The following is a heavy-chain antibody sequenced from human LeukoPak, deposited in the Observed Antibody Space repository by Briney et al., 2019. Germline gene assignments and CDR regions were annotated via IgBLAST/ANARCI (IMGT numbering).Heavy chain of an antibody. V-gene: IGHV3-30*03. CDR1: GFTFSSYG. D-gene: IGHD2-15*01. J-gene: IGHJ4*02. CDR3: ARDTFTYCTGGSCSHFDY. Sequence: PGRSLRLSFAASGFTFSSYGMHWVRQAPGKGLEWVAVMSYDGSEEYFADSVKGRFTISRDNSKNTLYLQMNSLRAEDTAVYYCARDTFTYCTGGSCSHFDYWGQGTLVTVSS. CDR2: MSYDGSEE.